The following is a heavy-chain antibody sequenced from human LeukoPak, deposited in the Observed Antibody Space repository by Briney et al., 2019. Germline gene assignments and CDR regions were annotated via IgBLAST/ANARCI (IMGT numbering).Heavy chain of an antibody. CDR2: ISGSGGST. Sequence: PGGSLRLSCAASGFTFNSYAMTWVRQAPGKGLEWVSAISGSGGSTHYADSVKGRFTISRDNSKNTLYLQMNGLRVEDTAVYYCIRGSTAWNGMDVWGQGTTVTVSS. D-gene: IGHD6-19*01. CDR1: GFTFNSYA. V-gene: IGHV3-23*01. J-gene: IGHJ6*02. CDR3: IRGSTAWNGMDV.